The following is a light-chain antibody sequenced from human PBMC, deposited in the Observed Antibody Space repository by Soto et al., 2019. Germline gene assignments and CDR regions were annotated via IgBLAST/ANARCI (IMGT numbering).Light chain of an antibody. CDR3: QQYNNWPPIT. CDR1: QSVRSN. J-gene: IGKJ5*01. V-gene: IGKV3-15*01. Sequence: EGVMRQSPATLSVSPLEIGTLYCSASQSVRSNLAWYQQKPGQSPRLLIYGASTRATGIPARFSGSGSGTEFTLTISSLQSEDFAVYYCQQYNNWPPITFGQGTRLENK. CDR2: GAS.